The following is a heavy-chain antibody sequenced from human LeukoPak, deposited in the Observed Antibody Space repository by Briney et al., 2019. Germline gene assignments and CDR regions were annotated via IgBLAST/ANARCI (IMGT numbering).Heavy chain of an antibody. D-gene: IGHD3-22*01. V-gene: IGHV1-18*01. Sequence: ASVKVPCKASGYTFTSYGISWVRQAPGQGLEWMGWIGAYNGNTNYAQKFQGRVTMTEDTSTDTAYMELSSLRSEDTAVYYCATDSGYYYRAYGYWGQGTLVTVSS. CDR2: IGAYNGNT. J-gene: IGHJ4*02. CDR3: ATDSGYYYRAYGY. CDR1: GYTFTSYG.